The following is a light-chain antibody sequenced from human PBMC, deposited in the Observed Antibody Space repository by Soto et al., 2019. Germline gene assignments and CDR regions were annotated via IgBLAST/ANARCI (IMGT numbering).Light chain of an antibody. CDR2: KAS. J-gene: IGKJ1*01. CDR3: QQYNSYSRT. V-gene: IGKV1-5*03. CDR1: QTISSW. Sequence: DIQMTQSPSTLSGSVGDRVTITCRASQTISSWLAWYQQKPGKAPKLLIYKASTLKSGVPSRFSGSGSGREFTLTISGLQPDDFATYYCQQYNSYSRTFGQGTTVEIK.